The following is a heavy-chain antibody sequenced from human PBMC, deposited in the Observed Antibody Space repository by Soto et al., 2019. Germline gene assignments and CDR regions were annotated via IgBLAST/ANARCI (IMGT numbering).Heavy chain of an antibody. CDR2: IDPSDSYT. Sequence: EVQLVQSGAEVKKPGESLRISCKGSGYSFTSYWISWVRQMPGKGLAWMGRIDPSDSYTNYSPSFQGHVTISADKSISTADLQWRSLKASATAMYYCARLQAAAGNNDLTFDYWGQGTLVTVSS. D-gene: IGHD6-13*01. V-gene: IGHV5-10-1*01. CDR3: ARLQAAAGNNDLTFDY. CDR1: GYSFTSYW. J-gene: IGHJ4*02.